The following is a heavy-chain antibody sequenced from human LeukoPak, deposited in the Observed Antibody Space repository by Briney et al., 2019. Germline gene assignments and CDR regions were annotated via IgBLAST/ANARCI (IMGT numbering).Heavy chain of an antibody. Sequence: PSETLSPTCAVSGYSISSGYYWGWIRQPPGKGLEWIGSIYHSGSTYYNPSLKSRVTISVDTSKNQFSLKLSSVTAADTAVYYCARRVEMDIWGQGTMVTVSS. CDR1: GYSISSGYY. CDR3: ARRVEMDI. D-gene: IGHD5-24*01. V-gene: IGHV4-38-2*01. CDR2: IYHSGST. J-gene: IGHJ3*02.